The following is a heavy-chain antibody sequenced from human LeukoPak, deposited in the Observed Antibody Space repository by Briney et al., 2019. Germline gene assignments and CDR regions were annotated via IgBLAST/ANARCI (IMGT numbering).Heavy chain of an antibody. CDR1: GYTFTSYG. Sequence: ASVKVFCTASGYTFTSYGISWVRQAPGQGLEWMGWISAYNGNTNYAQKLQGRVTMTTDTSTSTAYMELRSLRSDDTAVYYCARETNYYDSSGYYYVYWGQGTLVTVSS. D-gene: IGHD3-22*01. J-gene: IGHJ4*02. V-gene: IGHV1-18*01. CDR3: ARETNYYDSSGYYYVY. CDR2: ISAYNGNT.